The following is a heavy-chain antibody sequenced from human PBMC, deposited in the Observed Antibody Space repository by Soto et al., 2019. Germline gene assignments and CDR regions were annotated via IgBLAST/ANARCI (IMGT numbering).Heavy chain of an antibody. Sequence: SETLSLTCTVSGASISQYYWSWIRQPPGKGLEWIGYIYFSGSTNYNPSLKSRVTMSVELSKNQFSLRLSSMTAADTAVYYCARDVKWDSCSGGSRYRSETFDPWGQGTLVTVS. D-gene: IGHD2-15*01. J-gene: IGHJ5*02. CDR3: ARDVKWDSCSGGSRYRSETFDP. V-gene: IGHV4-59*01. CDR1: GASISQYY. CDR2: IYFSGST.